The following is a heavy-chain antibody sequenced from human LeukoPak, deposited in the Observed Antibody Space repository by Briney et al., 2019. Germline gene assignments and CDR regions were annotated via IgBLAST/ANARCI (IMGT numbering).Heavy chain of an antibody. V-gene: IGHV3-11*05. CDR1: GFTFSDYS. CDR3: AKDRGRTWVQVAN. CDR2: ISSNSYT. J-gene: IGHJ4*02. D-gene: IGHD2-15*01. Sequence: GGSLRLSCAASGFTFSDYSMTWIRQAPGKGLEWVSYISSNSYTNYADSVKGRFTISRDDSKNTLYLQMNSLRVEDTAIYYCAKDRGRTWVQVANWGQGTLVTVSS.